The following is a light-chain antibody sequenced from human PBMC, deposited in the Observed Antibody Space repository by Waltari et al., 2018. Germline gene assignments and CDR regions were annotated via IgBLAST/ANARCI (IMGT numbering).Light chain of an antibody. J-gene: IGKJ1*01. Sequence: IVLTQSPGTLSLSPGERANLSCGASQSVRRSLAWYQQKPGKAPKLLIYGASTRATGIPDRFTGRGSGTDFSLTISSLEPEDCAIYYCQHYVRLPATFGQGTKVEIK. CDR2: GAS. CDR1: QSVRRS. CDR3: QHYVRLPAT. V-gene: IGKV3-20*01.